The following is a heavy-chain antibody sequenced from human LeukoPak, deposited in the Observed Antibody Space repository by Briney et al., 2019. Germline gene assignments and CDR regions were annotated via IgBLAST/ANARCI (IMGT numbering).Heavy chain of an antibody. CDR1: GFTLDDYA. Sequence: GGSLRLSCAASGFTLDDYAMHWVRQAPGKGLEWVSGISWNSVNIGYADSVKGRFTISRDNAKNSLYLQTDSLRAEDMALYYCAKGTMIVVAVGDYFDYWGQGTLVTVSS. J-gene: IGHJ4*02. CDR2: ISWNSVNI. CDR3: AKGTMIVVAVGDYFDY. D-gene: IGHD3-22*01. V-gene: IGHV3-9*03.